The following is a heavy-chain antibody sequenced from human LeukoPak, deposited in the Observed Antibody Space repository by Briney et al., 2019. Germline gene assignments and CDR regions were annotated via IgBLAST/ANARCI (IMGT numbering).Heavy chain of an antibody. V-gene: IGHV1-2*02. Sequence: ASVKVSCKASGYTFTGYYMHWVRQAPGQGLEWMGWINPNSGGTNCAQKFQGRVTMTRDTSISTAYMELSRLRSDDTAVYYCARRYCSGDSCYSLAYWGQGTLVTVSS. CDR1: GYTFTGYY. CDR2: INPNSGGT. J-gene: IGHJ4*02. D-gene: IGHD2-15*01. CDR3: ARRYCSGDSCYSLAY.